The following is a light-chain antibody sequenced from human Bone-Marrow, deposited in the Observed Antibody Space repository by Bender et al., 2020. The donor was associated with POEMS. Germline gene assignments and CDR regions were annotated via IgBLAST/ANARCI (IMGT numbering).Light chain of an antibody. CDR2: DVS. CDR1: SSDVGDYHY. CDR3: CSYAGSYSYV. J-gene: IGLJ1*01. Sequence: QSALTQPPSASGSPGQSITISCTGTSSDVGDYHYVSWYQQHPGKAPKFLIYDVSNRPSGVPDRFSGSKSGNTASLTISGLQAEDEADYYCCSYAGSYSYVFGTGTTVTVL. V-gene: IGLV2-11*01.